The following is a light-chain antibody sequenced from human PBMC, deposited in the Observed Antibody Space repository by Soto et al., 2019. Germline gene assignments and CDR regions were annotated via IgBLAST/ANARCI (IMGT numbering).Light chain of an antibody. CDR3: QQYESFPRT. Sequence: DIQMTQSPSTLSASVGDRVTITCRASQSINNYLAWYQQKPGKAPKLLIYKASTFESGVPSRFSGSGSGTEFTLSISSLQPDDLATYYCQQYESFPRTFGQGTKVEIK. CDR1: QSINNY. V-gene: IGKV1-5*03. CDR2: KAS. J-gene: IGKJ1*01.